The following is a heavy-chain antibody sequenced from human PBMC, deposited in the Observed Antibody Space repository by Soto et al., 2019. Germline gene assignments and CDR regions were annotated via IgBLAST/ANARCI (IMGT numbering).Heavy chain of an antibody. V-gene: IGHV3-7*03. J-gene: IGHJ6*02. D-gene: IGHD2-21*02. CDR1: GFTFSSYW. CDR2: IKQDGSEK. Sequence: SGGSLRLSCAASGFTFSSYWMSWVRQAPGKGLEWVANIKQDGSEKYYVDSVKGRFTISRDNAKNSLYLQMNSLRAEDTAVYYCARDQAYCGGDCYSRPYYYYGMDVWGQGTTVTVSS. CDR3: ARDQAYCGGDCYSRPYYYYGMDV.